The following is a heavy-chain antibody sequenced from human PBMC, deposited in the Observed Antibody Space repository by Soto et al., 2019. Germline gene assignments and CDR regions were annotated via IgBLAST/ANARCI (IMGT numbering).Heavy chain of an antibody. V-gene: IGHV1-24*01. CDR1: GYTLTELS. Sequence: ASVKVSCKVSGYTLTELSMHWVRQAPGKGLEWMGGFDPEDGETIYAQKFQGRVTMTEDTSTDTAYMELSSLRSEDTAVYYCALAAAGLRGWDYSSGMDVWGQGTTVTVSS. CDR2: FDPEDGET. J-gene: IGHJ6*02. CDR3: ALAAAGLRGWDYSSGMDV. D-gene: IGHD6-13*01.